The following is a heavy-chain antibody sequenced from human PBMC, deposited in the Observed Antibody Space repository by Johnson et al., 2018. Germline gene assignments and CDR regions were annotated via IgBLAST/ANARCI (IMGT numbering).Heavy chain of an antibody. J-gene: IGHJ3*02. CDR2: VYYSGIT. V-gene: IGHV4-59*12. CDR3: ATMKYFYDYVTSFNS. D-gene: IGHD3-16*01. CDR1: GASISSSY. Sequence: QVQLQESGPGLVKPSETLSLTCTVSGASISSSYWSWIRQPPGKGLEWIGYVYYSGITNYNPSLKGRVSISLDISNTRFSLNLTSLPTADQAVYYCATMKYFYDYVTSFNSWGHGTMVTVSS.